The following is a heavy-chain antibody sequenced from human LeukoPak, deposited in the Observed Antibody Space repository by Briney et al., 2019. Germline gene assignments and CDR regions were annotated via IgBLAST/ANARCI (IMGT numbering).Heavy chain of an antibody. Sequence: GESLKNSCKGSGYSFTSYWIGWVRQMPGKGLEWMGIIYPGDSDTRYSPSFQGQVTISADKSISTAYLQWSSLKASDTAMYYCARLSRDGYKPNYFDYWGQGTLVTVSS. D-gene: IGHD5-24*01. CDR3: ARLSRDGYKPNYFDY. CDR2: IYPGDSDT. V-gene: IGHV5-51*01. CDR1: GYSFTSYW. J-gene: IGHJ4*02.